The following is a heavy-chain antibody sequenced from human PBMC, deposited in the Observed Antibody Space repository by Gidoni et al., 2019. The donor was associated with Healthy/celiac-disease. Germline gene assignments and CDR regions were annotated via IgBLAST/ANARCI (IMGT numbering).Heavy chain of an antibody. Sequence: EVQLLESGGGLIQPGGSLRLACAASGFTFSSSALSWVRQAPGKGVEWVSAISVSGGSTYYADSVKGRFTISRDNSKNTLYLQMNSLRAEDTAVYYCAKDRLEPNLHCFDYWGQGTLVTVSS. CDR2: ISVSGGST. CDR1: GFTFSSSA. J-gene: IGHJ4*02. D-gene: IGHD2-8*01. CDR3: AKDRLEPNLHCFDY. V-gene: IGHV3-23*01.